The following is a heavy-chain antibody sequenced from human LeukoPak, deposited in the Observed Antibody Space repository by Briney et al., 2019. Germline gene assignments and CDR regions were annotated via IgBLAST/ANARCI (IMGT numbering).Heavy chain of an antibody. CDR2: IRSKANSYAT. CDR1: GFTFSGSA. D-gene: IGHD3-10*01. V-gene: IGHV3-73*01. J-gene: IGHJ4*02. Sequence: GGSLRLSCAASGFTFSGSAMHWVRQASGKGPEWVGRIRSKANSYATAYAASVKGRFTISRDDSKNTAYLQMNSLKTEDTAVYYCTRHDYGSGGGGQGTLVTVSS. CDR3: TRHDYGSGG.